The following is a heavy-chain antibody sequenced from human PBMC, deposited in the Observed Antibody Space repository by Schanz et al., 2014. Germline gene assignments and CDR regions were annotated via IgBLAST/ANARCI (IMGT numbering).Heavy chain of an antibody. D-gene: IGHD3-22*01. CDR3: ARDDRAYYYGMDV. Sequence: QVQLVQSGAEVKEPGASVKVSCEASRYTFNTYGLNWVRQAPGQGLEWMGWINPNTGGTNFAQKFQGWVTVTRDTSISTVYMELSRVTYEDTAVYYCARDDRAYYYGMDVWGQGTTVTVSS. V-gene: IGHV1-2*04. CDR2: INPNTGGT. J-gene: IGHJ6*02. CDR1: RYTFNTYG.